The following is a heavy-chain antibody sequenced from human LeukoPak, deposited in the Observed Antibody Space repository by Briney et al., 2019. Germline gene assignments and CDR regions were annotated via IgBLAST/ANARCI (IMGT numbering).Heavy chain of an antibody. D-gene: IGHD3-22*01. J-gene: IGHJ4*02. CDR1: GGSISSYS. CDR3: ASLTTNFYYDTSGYSDTLYYFDY. Sequence: NPSETLSLTCSVSGGSISSYSWNWIRQPAGKGLEWIGRFYTSGTTNYNPSLKSRLTIAVDTSKNQFSLKLTSVTAADTAVYFCASLTTNFYYDTSGYSDTLYYFDYWRQGTLVTVSS. CDR2: FYTSGTT. V-gene: IGHV4-4*07.